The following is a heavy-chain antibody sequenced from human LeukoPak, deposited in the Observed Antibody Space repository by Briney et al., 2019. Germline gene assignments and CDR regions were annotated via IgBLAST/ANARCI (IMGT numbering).Heavy chain of an antibody. Sequence: ASVKVSCKASGYTFTSYGISWARQAPGQGLEWMGWISAYNGNTNYAQKLQGRVTMTTDTSTSTAYMELRSLRSDDTAVYYCARGEITPYSPRPRGKQEIHYYYGMDVWGQGTTVTVSS. J-gene: IGHJ6*02. CDR3: ARGEITPYSPRPRGKQEIHYYYGMDV. D-gene: IGHD5-12*01. CDR2: ISAYNGNT. V-gene: IGHV1-18*01. CDR1: GYTFTSYG.